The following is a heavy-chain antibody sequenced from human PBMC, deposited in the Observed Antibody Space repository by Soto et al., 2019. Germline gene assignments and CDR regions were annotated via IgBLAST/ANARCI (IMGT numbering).Heavy chain of an antibody. J-gene: IGHJ6*02. Sequence: QVQLVQSGAEVKKPGSSVKVSCKASGGTFSSYAISWVRQAPGHGLEWMGGIIDIFSTADYAQKFQGRVTITADESTSTAYMELSSRRSEDTAVYYCAGSSSGAPGYYYGMDVWGQGTTVTVSS. CDR1: GGTFSSYA. V-gene: IGHV1-69*12. CDR2: IIDIFSTA. D-gene: IGHD3-22*01. CDR3: AGSSSGAPGYYYGMDV.